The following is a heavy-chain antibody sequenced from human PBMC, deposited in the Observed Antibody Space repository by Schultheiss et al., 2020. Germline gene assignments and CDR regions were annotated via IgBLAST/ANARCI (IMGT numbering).Heavy chain of an antibody. CDR3: AKLIVVVVAATEDFDY. V-gene: IGHV3-23*01. CDR2: ISGSGGST. Sequence: GGSLRLSCAASGFTFSSYAMSWARQAPGKGLEWVSAISGSGGSTYYADSVKGRFTISRDNSKNTLYLQMNSLRAEDTAVYYCAKLIVVVVAATEDFDYWGQGTLVTVSS. D-gene: IGHD2-15*01. CDR1: GFTFSSYA. J-gene: IGHJ4*02.